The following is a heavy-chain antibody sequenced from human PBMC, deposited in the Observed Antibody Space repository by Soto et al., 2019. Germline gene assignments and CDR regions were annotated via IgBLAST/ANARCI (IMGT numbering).Heavy chain of an antibody. CDR3: ARGYYDILTSGPHYYGMDV. D-gene: IGHD3-9*01. J-gene: IGHJ6*02. CDR1: GGSLSSSNW. CDR2: IYHSGST. Sequence: SETLSLTCAVSGGSLSSSNWWSWVRQPPGKGLEWIGEIYHSGSTNYNPSLKSRVTISVDKSKNQFSLKLSSVTAADTAVYYCARGYYDILTSGPHYYGMDVWGQGTTVTVSS. V-gene: IGHV4-4*02.